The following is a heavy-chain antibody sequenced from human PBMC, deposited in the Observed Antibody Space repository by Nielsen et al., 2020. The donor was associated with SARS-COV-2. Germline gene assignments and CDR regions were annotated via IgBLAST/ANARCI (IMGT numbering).Heavy chain of an antibody. V-gene: IGHV1-18*01. Sequence: ASAKVSCKASGYTFTSYGISWVRQAPGQGLEWMGWISAYNDNTNYAQKLKGRVTMTTDTSTSTAYMELRSLRSDDTAVYYCASWSGSWADFDYWGQGTLVTVSS. CDR2: ISAYNDNT. J-gene: IGHJ4*02. D-gene: IGHD6-13*01. CDR1: GYTFTSYG. CDR3: ASWSGSWADFDY.